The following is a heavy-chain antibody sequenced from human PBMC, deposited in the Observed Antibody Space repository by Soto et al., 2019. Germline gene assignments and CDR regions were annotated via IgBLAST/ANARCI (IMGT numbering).Heavy chain of an antibody. CDR1: GGTFSSYA. V-gene: IGHV1-69*01. D-gene: IGHD6-19*01. CDR3: ARANQSGWYGDFYYFDY. J-gene: IGHJ4*02. Sequence: QVQLVQSGAEVKKPGSSVKVSCKASGGTFSSYAISWVRQAPGQGLEWMGGIIPIFGTANYAQKFQGRATITADESTSTAYMELSSLRSEDTAVYYCARANQSGWYGDFYYFDYWGQGTLVTVSS. CDR2: IIPIFGTA.